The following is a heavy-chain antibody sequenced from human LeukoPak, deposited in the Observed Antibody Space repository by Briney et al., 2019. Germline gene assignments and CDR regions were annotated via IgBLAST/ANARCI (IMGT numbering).Heavy chain of an antibody. CDR2: MNPNSGNT. V-gene: IGHV1-8*01. CDR3: AREHYYRGYSYGLS. D-gene: IGHD5-18*01. Sequence: ASVKVSCKASGYTFTGYDINWVRQATGQGLEWMGWMNPNSGNTGYAQKFQGRVTMTRNTSISTAYMELSSLRSEDTAVYYCAREHYYRGYSYGLSWGQGTLVTVSS. J-gene: IGHJ5*02. CDR1: GYTFTGYD.